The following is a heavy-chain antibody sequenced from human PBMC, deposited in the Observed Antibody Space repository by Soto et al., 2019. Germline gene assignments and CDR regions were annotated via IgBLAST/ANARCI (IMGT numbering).Heavy chain of an antibody. CDR2: ISYDGSNK. J-gene: IGHJ5*02. CDR3: ARDLITYSSSSGFWFDP. D-gene: IGHD6-6*01. CDR1: EFTFSSYA. Sequence: QVQLVESGGGVVQPGRSLRLSCAASEFTFSSYAMHWVRQAPGKGLEWVAVISYDGSNKYYADSVKGRFTISRDNSKNTLYLQMNSLRAEDTAVYYCARDLITYSSSSGFWFDPWGQGTLVTVSS. V-gene: IGHV3-30-3*01.